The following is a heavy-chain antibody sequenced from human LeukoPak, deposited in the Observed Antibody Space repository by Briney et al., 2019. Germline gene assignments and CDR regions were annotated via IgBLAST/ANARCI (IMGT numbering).Heavy chain of an antibody. V-gene: IGHV3-23*01. Sequence: GGSLRLSCAASGFTFSSYAISWVRQAPGKGLEWVSAISGSSGSTYYADSVKGRFTISRDNSKNTLYLQMNSLRAEDTAVYYCAKDRIAVAGTDAFDIGGQGTMVTASS. CDR1: GFTFSSYA. J-gene: IGHJ3*02. D-gene: IGHD6-19*01. CDR2: ISGSSGST. CDR3: AKDRIAVAGTDAFDI.